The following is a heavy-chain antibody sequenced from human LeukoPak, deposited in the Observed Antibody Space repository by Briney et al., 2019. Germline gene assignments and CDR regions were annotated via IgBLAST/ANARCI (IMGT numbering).Heavy chain of an antibody. CDR3: ARGPGGFCSVTSCNTDY. CDR1: GFTFRSHW. Sequence: GGSLRLSCAASGFTFRSHWMSWVRQAPGKGLEWVANIKQDGSEKYYADSVKGRFTISRDNAKNSLYVQMSSLRAEDTAVYYCARGPGGFCSVTSCNTDYWGQGALVTVSS. J-gene: IGHJ4*02. V-gene: IGHV3-7*01. CDR2: IKQDGSEK. D-gene: IGHD2-2*02.